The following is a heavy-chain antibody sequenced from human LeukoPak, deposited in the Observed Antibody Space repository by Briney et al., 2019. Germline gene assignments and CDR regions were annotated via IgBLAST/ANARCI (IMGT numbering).Heavy chain of an antibody. Sequence: SGGSLRLSCAASGFTFSSYGMHWVRQAPGKGLEWVSSIWHDGSHQFYADSVKGRFTISRDSSRNTLYLQMNSLRDDDTALYYCARDGGSGSAYIYYDLWGQGTLVMVSS. CDR3: ARDGGSGSAYIYYDL. J-gene: IGHJ5*02. V-gene: IGHV3-33*01. D-gene: IGHD5-12*01. CDR1: GFTFSSYG. CDR2: IWHDGSHQ.